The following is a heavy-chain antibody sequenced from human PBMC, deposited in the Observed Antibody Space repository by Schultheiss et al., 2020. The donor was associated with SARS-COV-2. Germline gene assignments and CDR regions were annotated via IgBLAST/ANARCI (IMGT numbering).Heavy chain of an antibody. D-gene: IGHD3-16*01. CDR2: ISYDGSKK. J-gene: IGHJ6*02. Sequence: GGSLRLSCAASGFTFSNYGMHWVRQAPGKGLEWVAVISYDGSKKEYADSVKGRFTISRDNSKNTLYLQMNSLRAEDTAVYYCARGGGPHYYGMDVWGQGTTVTVSS. CDR3: ARGGGPHYYGMDV. CDR1: GFTFSNYG. V-gene: IGHV3-30*03.